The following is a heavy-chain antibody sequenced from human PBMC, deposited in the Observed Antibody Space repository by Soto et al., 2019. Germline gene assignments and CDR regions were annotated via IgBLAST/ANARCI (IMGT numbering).Heavy chain of an antibody. CDR1: GFPFSSHS. CDR2: TSPSSHGI. J-gene: IGHJ4*02. V-gene: IGHV3-48*02. D-gene: IGHD1-1*01. CDR3: VKGRLEFAYFDV. Sequence: GSLRLPCSASGFPFSSHSMYWVRQAPGKGLEWISYTSPSSHGIYYADSVRGRFAMSRDNARNSVSLQMNSLRDDDTAVYYCVKGRLEFAYFDVWGQGSLVTVYS.